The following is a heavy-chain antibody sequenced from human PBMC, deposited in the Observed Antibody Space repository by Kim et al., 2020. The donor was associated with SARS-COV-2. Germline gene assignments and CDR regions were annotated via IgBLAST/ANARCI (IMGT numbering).Heavy chain of an antibody. CDR3: ARDRVRIAAAGLDY. J-gene: IGHJ4*02. D-gene: IGHD6-13*01. V-gene: IGHV3-48*02. Sequence: GGSLRLSCAASGFTFSSYSMNWVRQAPAKGLEWVSYISSSSSTIYYADSVKGRFTISRDNAKNSLYLQMNSLRDEDTAVYYCARDRVRIAAAGLDYWGQGTLVTVSS. CDR2: ISSSSSTI. CDR1: GFTFSSYS.